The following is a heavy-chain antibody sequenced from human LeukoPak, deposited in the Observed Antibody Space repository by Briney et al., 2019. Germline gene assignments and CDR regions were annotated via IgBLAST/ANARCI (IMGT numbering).Heavy chain of an antibody. CDR2: IYHSGST. CDR1: GGSISSGGYS. Sequence: SETLSLTCAVSGGSISSGGYSWSWIRQPPGKGLEWIGYIYHSGSTYYNPSLKSRVTISVDRSKNQFSLELSSVTAADTAVYYCARDGLSGYDWDYWGQGTLVTVSS. J-gene: IGHJ4*02. CDR3: ARDGLSGYDWDY. D-gene: IGHD5-12*01. V-gene: IGHV4-30-2*01.